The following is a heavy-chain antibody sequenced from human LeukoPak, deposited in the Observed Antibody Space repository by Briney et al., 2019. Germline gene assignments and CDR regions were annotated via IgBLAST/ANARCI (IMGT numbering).Heavy chain of an antibody. Sequence: ASVKVSCKASGYTFTGYYMHWVRQAPGQGLEWMGWINPNSGGTNYAQKFQGRVTMTRDTSISTAYMELSRLRPDDTAVYYCARERYYYDSSGYYYYFDYWGQGTLVTVSS. J-gene: IGHJ4*02. V-gene: IGHV1-2*02. CDR2: INPNSGGT. CDR1: GYTFTGYY. CDR3: ARERYYYDSSGYYYYFDY. D-gene: IGHD3-22*01.